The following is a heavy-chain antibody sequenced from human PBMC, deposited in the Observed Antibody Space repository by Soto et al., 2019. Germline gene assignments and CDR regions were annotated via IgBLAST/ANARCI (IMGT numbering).Heavy chain of an antibody. J-gene: IGHJ4*02. CDR1: GGSISSYY. Sequence: QVQLQESGPGLVKPSETLSLTCTVSGGSISSYYWSWIRQPPGKGLEWIGYIYYSGSTNYNPSLKRXXTISVDTSKNQFSLKLSSVTAAGTAVYYCARHVQWLVTFDYWGQGTLVTVSS. CDR3: ARHVQWLVTFDY. V-gene: IGHV4-59*08. D-gene: IGHD6-19*01. CDR2: IYYSGST.